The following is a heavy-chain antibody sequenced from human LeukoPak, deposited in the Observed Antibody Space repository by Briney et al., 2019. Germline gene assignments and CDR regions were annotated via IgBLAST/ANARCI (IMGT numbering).Heavy chain of an antibody. J-gene: IGHJ4*02. CDR2: ISGSGGST. CDR3: ASPSGKQWTLPFGY. Sequence: PGGSLRLSCAASGFTFSSYGMSWVRQAPGKGLEWVSAISGSGGSTYYADSVKGRFTISRDNSKNTLYLQMNSLRAEDTAVYYCASPSGKQWTLPFGYWGQGTLVTVSS. D-gene: IGHD6-19*01. CDR1: GFTFSSYG. V-gene: IGHV3-23*01.